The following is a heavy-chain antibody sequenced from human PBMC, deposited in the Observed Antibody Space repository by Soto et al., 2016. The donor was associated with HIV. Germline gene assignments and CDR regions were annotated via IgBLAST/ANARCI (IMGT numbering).Heavy chain of an antibody. CDR3: ARDGLWFTVVITQVNLPEFDY. Sequence: EVQLVESGGGLVQPGGSLRLSCSASGFTFSFSSYTMNWVRQAPGKGLEWVSYISSSSSTIYYADSVKGRFTISRDNAKNSLYLQMNSLRAEDTAVYYCARDGLWFTVVITQVNLPEFDYVGPGNPGHRLL. CDR1: GFTFSFSSYT. V-gene: IGHV3-48*04. J-gene: IGHJ4*02. CDR2: ISSSSSTI. D-gene: IGHD3-10*01.